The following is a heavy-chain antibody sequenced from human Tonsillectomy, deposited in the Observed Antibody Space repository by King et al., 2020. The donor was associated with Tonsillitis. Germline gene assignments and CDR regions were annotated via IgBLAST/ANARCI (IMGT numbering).Heavy chain of an antibody. CDR2: IYYSGST. V-gene: IGHV4-39*07. D-gene: IGHD3-16*02. J-gene: IGHJ4*02. CDR3: ARGGAPYDYVWGSYRPAGTRQDY. Sequence: LQLQESGPGLVKPSETLSLTCTVSGGSISSSSYYWGWIRQPPGKGLEWIGSIYYSGSTYYNPSLKSRVTISVDTSKNQFSLKLSSVTAADTAVYYCARGGAPYDYVWGSYRPAGTRQDYWGQGTLVTVSS. CDR1: GGSISSSSYY.